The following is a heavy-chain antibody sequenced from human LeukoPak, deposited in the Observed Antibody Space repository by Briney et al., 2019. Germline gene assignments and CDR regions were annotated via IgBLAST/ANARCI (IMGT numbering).Heavy chain of an antibody. V-gene: IGHV3-49*03. J-gene: IGHJ4*02. CDR2: IRSKAYGGTT. CDR3: TRDSLYYYDSSGYYYVDY. Sequence: GGSLRLSCTASGFTFGDYAMSWFRQAPGKGLEWVGFIRSKAYGGTTEYAASVKGRFTISRDDSKSIAYLQMNSLKTEDTAVYYCTRDSLYYYDSSGYYYVDYWGQGTLVTVSS. CDR1: GFTFGDYA. D-gene: IGHD3-22*01.